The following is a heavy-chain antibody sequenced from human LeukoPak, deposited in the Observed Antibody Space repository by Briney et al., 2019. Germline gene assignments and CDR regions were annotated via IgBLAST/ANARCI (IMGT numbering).Heavy chain of an antibody. Sequence: PGGSLRLSCAASGFTVSSNYMSWVRQAPGKGLEWVSVIYSGGSTYYADSVKGRFTISRDNSKNTLYLQMNSLRAEDTAVYYCAREDIVVVVAAMTPDYWGQGTLVTVSS. J-gene: IGHJ4*02. D-gene: IGHD2-15*01. CDR1: GFTVSSNY. CDR3: AREDIVVVVAAMTPDY. CDR2: IYSGGST. V-gene: IGHV3-53*05.